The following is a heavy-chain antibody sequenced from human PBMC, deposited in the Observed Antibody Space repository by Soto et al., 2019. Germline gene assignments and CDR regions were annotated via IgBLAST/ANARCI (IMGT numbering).Heavy chain of an antibody. Sequence: SETLSLTCRLSGGSFSPNYWSWIRQPPGKGLECIGFIYYSGSTNYNPSLKSRVTISVDTSKNQFSLKLSSVTAADTAVYYCARVGNYYDSSGYYYVWFDPWGQGTLVTVSS. J-gene: IGHJ5*02. CDR1: GGSFSPNY. CDR2: IYYSGST. CDR3: ARVGNYYDSSGYYYVWFDP. V-gene: IGHV4-59*01. D-gene: IGHD3-22*01.